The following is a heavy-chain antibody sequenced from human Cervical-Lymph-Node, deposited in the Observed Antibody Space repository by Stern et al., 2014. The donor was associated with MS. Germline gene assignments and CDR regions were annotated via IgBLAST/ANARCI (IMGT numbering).Heavy chain of an antibody. D-gene: IGHD5-18*01. CDR2: IYWDDDK. J-gene: IGHJ4*02. V-gene: IGHV2-5*02. CDR1: GFSLSTSGVG. Sequence: QITLKESGPTLVKPTQTLTLTCTFSGFSLSTSGVGVGWIRQPPGKALEWLALIYWDDDKRYSPVLQSRLTITKDTPKNQVVLTMTNMDPVDTATYYCAHGLEIRLWAAYWGQGTRVTVSS. CDR3: AHGLEIRLWAAY.